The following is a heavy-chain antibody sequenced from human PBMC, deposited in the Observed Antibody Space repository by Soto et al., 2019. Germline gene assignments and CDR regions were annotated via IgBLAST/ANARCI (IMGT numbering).Heavy chain of an antibody. J-gene: IGHJ4*02. CDR3: AKEEYSSSLILGY. D-gene: IGHD6-6*01. CDR1: GFTFDDYT. V-gene: IGHV3-43*01. CDR2: ISWDGGST. Sequence: SLRLSCAASGFTFDDYTMHWVRQAPGKGLEWVSLISWDGGSTYYADSVKGRFTISRDNSKNSLYLQMNSLRTEDTALYYCAKEEYSSSLILGYWGQGTLVTVSS.